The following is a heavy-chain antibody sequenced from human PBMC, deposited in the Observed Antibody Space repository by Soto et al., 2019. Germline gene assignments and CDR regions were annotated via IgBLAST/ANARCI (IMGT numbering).Heavy chain of an antibody. V-gene: IGHV3-23*01. J-gene: IGHJ6*02. Sequence: GGSLRLSCAASGFTFSSYAMSWVRQAPGKGLEWVSAISGSGGSTYYADSVKGRFTISRDNSKNTLYLQMNSLRAEDTAVYYCAKGSTYNWNYYYYGMDVWGQGTTVTVSS. D-gene: IGHD1-20*01. CDR3: AKGSTYNWNYYYYGMDV. CDR2: ISGSGGST. CDR1: GFTFSSYA.